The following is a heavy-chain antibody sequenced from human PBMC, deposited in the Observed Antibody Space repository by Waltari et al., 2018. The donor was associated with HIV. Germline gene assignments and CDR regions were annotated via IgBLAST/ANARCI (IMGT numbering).Heavy chain of an antibody. CDR2: IYFGGSA. Sequence: QLQLQESGPGLVKPSETLSLICTVSGGSITSRSDYWGWIRQPPGKGLEWIGSIYFGGSASYNPSLKSRVTISVDTSKNRFSLKLTSVTAADTAVYYCARQGYYYDSSGPTLEYWGQGTLVTVSS. CDR3: ARQGYYYDSSGPTLEY. D-gene: IGHD3-22*01. V-gene: IGHV4-39*01. J-gene: IGHJ4*02. CDR1: GGSITSRSDY.